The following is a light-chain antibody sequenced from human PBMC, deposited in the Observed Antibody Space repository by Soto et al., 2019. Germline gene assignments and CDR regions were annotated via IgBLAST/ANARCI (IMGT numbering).Light chain of an antibody. CDR3: FSYAGSDSFV. CDR2: DVK. Sequence: QSALTQPRSVSGSPGQSVTISCTGTSSDVGGYSYVSWYQQHPGKAPKLMMYDVKTRPSGIPDRFSGSKSGNTASLTISGLQAEDEADYYCFSYAGSDSFVFGSGTKVTVL. J-gene: IGLJ1*01. CDR1: SSDVGGYSY. V-gene: IGLV2-11*01.